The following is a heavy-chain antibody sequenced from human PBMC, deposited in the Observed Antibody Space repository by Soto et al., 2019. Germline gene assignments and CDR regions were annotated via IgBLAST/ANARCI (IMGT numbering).Heavy chain of an antibody. CDR1: GGSISSGDYY. V-gene: IGHV4-30-4*01. J-gene: IGHJ4*02. CDR2: IYYSGST. CDR3: VRSSGYYRGDYDY. D-gene: IGHD6-19*01. Sequence: PSETLSLTCTVSGGSISSGDYYWSWIRQPPGKGLEWIGYIYYSGSTYYNPSLKSRVTISVDTSKNQFSLKLSSVTAADTAVYYCVRSSGYYRGDYDYWGQGTLVTVSS.